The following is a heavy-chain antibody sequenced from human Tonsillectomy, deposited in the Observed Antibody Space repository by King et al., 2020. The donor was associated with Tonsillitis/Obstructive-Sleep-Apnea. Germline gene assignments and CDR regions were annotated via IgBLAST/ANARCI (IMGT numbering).Heavy chain of an antibody. V-gene: IGHV2-5*02. D-gene: IGHD3-10*01. CDR2: IFWDDDK. J-gene: IGHJ4*02. CDR3: AHRPWGGGSGSYWYFDY. CDR1: GFSLSTSGVG. Sequence: TLKESGPTLVKPTQTLTLTCTFSGFSLSTSGVGVGWIRQPPGKALEWLALIFWDDDKRYSPSLKSRLTITKDTSKNQVVLTMTSLDPVDTATYYCAHRPWGGGSGSYWYFDYLGQGTLVTVSS.